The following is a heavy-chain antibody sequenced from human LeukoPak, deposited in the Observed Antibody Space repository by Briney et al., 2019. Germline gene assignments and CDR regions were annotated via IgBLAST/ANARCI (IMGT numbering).Heavy chain of an antibody. CDR3: AKDIHDFQSDY. D-gene: IGHD2-2*02. V-gene: IGHV3-7*01. CDR2: IKQDGSEK. Sequence: GGSLRLSCTASGFTFSNYWMTWVRQAPRKGLEWVASIKQDGSEKQYVGSVRGRFTISRDNAKIVLDLQIDSLTAEDTALYYCAKDIHDFQSDYWCQGTLVTVSS. J-gene: IGHJ4*02. CDR1: GFTFSNYW.